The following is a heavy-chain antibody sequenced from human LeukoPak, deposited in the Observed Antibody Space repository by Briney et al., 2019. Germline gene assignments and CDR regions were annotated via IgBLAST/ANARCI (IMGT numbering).Heavy chain of an antibody. CDR3: AREVPGTIAAAGYFDY. CDR2: IWYDGSNK. V-gene: IGHV3-33*01. Sequence: GGSLRLSCAASGFTFSSYGMHWVRQAPGKGLEWVAVIWYDGSNKHYADSVKGRFTISRDNSKNTLYLQMNSLRAEDTAVYYCAREVPGTIAAAGYFDYWGQGTLVTVSS. CDR1: GFTFSSYG. D-gene: IGHD6-13*01. J-gene: IGHJ4*02.